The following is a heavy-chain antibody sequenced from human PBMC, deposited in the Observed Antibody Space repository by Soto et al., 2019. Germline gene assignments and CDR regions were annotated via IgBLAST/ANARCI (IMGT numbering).Heavy chain of an antibody. Sequence: QVQLVESGGGVVQPGRSLRLSCAASGFTFSNYDIHWVRQAPGKGLEWVAVISYDGSKNYYADSVKGRFTISRDNSKTTLYLQMNSLSREDTAVYYCAKARSVYCSGGSCYSGRDVWGQGPTVTVSS. J-gene: IGHJ6*02. CDR1: GFTFSNYD. D-gene: IGHD2-15*01. V-gene: IGHV3-30*18. CDR3: AKARSVYCSGGSCYSGRDV. CDR2: ISYDGSKN.